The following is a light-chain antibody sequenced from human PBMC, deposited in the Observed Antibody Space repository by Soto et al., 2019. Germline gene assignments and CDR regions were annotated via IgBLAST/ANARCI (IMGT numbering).Light chain of an antibody. Sequence: DIVVTQSPATLSVSPGERATLSCRASQNVSNNLAWYQQKPGQAPRLLIYGASTRATGIPARFSGSGSGTEFTLTISSLPSEDFAVYYCQQYDNWPPWTFGQGTKVEIK. CDR1: QNVSNN. CDR2: GAS. J-gene: IGKJ1*01. V-gene: IGKV3-15*01. CDR3: QQYDNWPPWT.